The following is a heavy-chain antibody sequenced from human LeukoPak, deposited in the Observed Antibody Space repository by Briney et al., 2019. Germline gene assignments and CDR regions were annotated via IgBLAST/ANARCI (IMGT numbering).Heavy chain of an antibody. CDR3: ARDYRTGSYIDY. Sequence: GGSLRLSCAASGFTFSSYSMDWVRQAPGKGLEWLSYISGGSSNIHYADSVKGRFAISRDNAKNPLYLQMNSLRDDDTAVYYCARDYRTGSYIDYWGQGTLVTVSS. CDR2: ISGGSSNI. D-gene: IGHD3-10*01. V-gene: IGHV3-48*02. CDR1: GFTFSSYS. J-gene: IGHJ4*02.